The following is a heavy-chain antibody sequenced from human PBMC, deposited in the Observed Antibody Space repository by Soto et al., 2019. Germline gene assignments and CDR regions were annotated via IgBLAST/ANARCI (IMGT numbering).Heavy chain of an antibody. D-gene: IGHD2-15*01. Sequence: ESLKISCKGSGYSFTSYWISWVRQMPGKGLEWMGRIDPSDSYTNYSPSFQGHVTISADKSISTAYLQWSSLKASDTAMYYCSKHGGFDGDLYDPWGRGTLVTGSA. V-gene: IGHV5-10-1*01. CDR1: GYSFTSYW. CDR2: IDPSDSYT. J-gene: IGHJ5*02. CDR3: SKHGGFDGDLYDP.